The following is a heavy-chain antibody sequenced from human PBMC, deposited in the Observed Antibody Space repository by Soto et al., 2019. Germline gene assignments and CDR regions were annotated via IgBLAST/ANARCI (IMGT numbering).Heavy chain of an antibody. D-gene: IGHD2-15*01. CDR3: ARTPLAQMIVLEAATRFDY. V-gene: IGHV1-18*04. J-gene: IGHJ4*02. CDR1: GYTFTTYG. Sequence: ASVKVSCKASGYTFTTYGFNWVRQAPGQGLEWMGWISPYNGDTNYAQNFQGRVTLTTDTSTSTAYMELRSLTSDDTAIYYCARTPLAQMIVLEAATRFDYLGQVTLVTVSS. CDR2: ISPYNGDT.